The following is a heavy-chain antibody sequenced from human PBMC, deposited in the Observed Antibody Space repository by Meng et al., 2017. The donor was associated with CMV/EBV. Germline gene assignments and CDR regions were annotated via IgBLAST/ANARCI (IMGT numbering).Heavy chain of an antibody. V-gene: IGHV3-30-3*01. CDR3: AKDSQTGTAGY. D-gene: IGHD1-7*01. CDR2: ISYDGSNK. CDR1: GFTFSSYA. Sequence: GESLKISCAASGFTFSSYAMHWVRQAPGKGLEWVAVISYDGSNKYYADSVKGRFTISRDNSKNTLYLQMNSLRAEDTAVYYCAKDSQTGTAGYWGQGTLVTVSS. J-gene: IGHJ4*02.